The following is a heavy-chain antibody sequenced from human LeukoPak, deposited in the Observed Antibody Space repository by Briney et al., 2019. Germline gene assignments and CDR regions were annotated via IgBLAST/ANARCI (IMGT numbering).Heavy chain of an antibody. J-gene: IGHJ4*02. CDR1: GFTFSDYY. V-gene: IGHV3-11*04. Sequence: GGSLRLSCAASGFTFSDYYMSWIRQAPGKGLEWVSYISSSSSTIYYADSVKGRFTISRDNAKNSLYLQMNSLRAEDTAIYYCARDLRYYYDGSGYYPADFDYWGQGTLVTVSS. CDR3: ARDLRYYYDGSGYYPADFDY. D-gene: IGHD3-22*01. CDR2: ISSSSSTI.